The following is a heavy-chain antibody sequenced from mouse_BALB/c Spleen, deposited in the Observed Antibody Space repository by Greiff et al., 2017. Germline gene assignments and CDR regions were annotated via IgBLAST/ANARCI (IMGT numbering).Heavy chain of an antibody. CDR1: GYSFTGYF. D-gene: IGHD1-1*01. J-gene: IGHJ4*01. CDR3: GRSPYYYGSSYREVENAMDY. V-gene: IGHV1-37*01. Sequence: EVQLQQSGPELVKPGASVKISCKASGYSFTGYFMNWVKQSHGKSLEWIGRINPYNGDTFYNQKFKGKATLTVDKSSSTAHMELLSLTSEDSAVYYCGRSPYYYGSSYREVENAMDYWGQGTSVTVSS. CDR2: INPYNGDT.